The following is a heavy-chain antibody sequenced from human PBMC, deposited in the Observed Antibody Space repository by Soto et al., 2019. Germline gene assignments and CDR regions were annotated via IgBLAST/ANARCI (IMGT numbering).Heavy chain of an antibody. V-gene: IGHV4-59*01. CDR1: GGSISSYY. CDR3: ARDGLGGGVIGDYYYGMDV. D-gene: IGHD3-16*01. Sequence: SETLSLTCTVSGGSISSYYWSWIRQPPGKGLEWIGYIYYSGSTNYNPSLKSRVTISVDTSKNQFSLELSSVTAADTAVYYCARDGLGGGVIGDYYYGMDVWGQGTTVTVSS. CDR2: IYYSGST. J-gene: IGHJ6*02.